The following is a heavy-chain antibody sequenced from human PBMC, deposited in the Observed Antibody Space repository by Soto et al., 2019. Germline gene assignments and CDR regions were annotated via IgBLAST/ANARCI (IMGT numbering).Heavy chain of an antibody. CDR1: GFSLSTSGVG. V-gene: IGHV2-5*02. J-gene: IGHJ4*02. CDR2: IYWDDGK. Sequence: SGPTLVNPTQTLTLTCTFSGFSLSTSGVGVGWIRQPPGKALEWLALIYWDDGKRYSPSLKSRLTISKDTSKSQVVLTMTNMDPVDTATYYCARHGRGVGARPLDYWGQGTLVTVSS. CDR3: ARHGRGVGARPLDY. D-gene: IGHD1-26*01.